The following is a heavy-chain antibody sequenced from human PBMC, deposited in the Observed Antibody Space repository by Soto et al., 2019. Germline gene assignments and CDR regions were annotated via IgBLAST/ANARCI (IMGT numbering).Heavy chain of an antibody. CDR3: ARGRGIAIFGVVITTYYFDY. Sequence: PGGSLRLSCAASGVTFSSYAMHWVRQAPGKGLEWVAVISYDGSNKYYADSVKGRFTISRDNSKNTLYLQMNSLRAEDTAVYYCARGRGIAIFGVVITTYYFDYWGQGTLVIVSS. CDR2: ISYDGSNK. D-gene: IGHD3-3*01. V-gene: IGHV3-30-3*01. J-gene: IGHJ4*02. CDR1: GVTFSSYA.